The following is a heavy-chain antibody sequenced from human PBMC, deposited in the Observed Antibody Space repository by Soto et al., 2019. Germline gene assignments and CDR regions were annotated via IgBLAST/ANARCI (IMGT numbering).Heavy chain of an antibody. J-gene: IGHJ4*02. CDR1: GFTFSSYW. V-gene: IGHV3-7*01. CDR2: IKQDGSEK. D-gene: IGHD4-17*01. Sequence: GESLKISCAASGFTFSSYWMSWVRQAPGKGLEWVANIKQDGSEKYYVDSVKGRFTISRDNAKNSLYLQMNSLRAEDTAVYYCARSSYGDYQDYWGQGTLVTVSS. CDR3: ARSSYGDYQDY.